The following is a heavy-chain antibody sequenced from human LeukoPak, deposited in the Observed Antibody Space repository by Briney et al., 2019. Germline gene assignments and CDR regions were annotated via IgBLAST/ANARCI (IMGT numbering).Heavy chain of an antibody. CDR1: GFTFSSYG. CDR3: AKAPLGYCSGGSCPYFDY. J-gene: IGHJ4*02. V-gene: IGHV3-30*18. Sequence: PGGSLRLSCAASGFTFSSYGMHWVRQAPGKGLEWVAVISYDGSNKYYADSVKGRFTISRDNSKNTLYLQMNSLRAEDTAVYYCAKAPLGYCSGGSCPYFDYWGQGTLVTVSS. CDR2: ISYDGSNK. D-gene: IGHD2-15*01.